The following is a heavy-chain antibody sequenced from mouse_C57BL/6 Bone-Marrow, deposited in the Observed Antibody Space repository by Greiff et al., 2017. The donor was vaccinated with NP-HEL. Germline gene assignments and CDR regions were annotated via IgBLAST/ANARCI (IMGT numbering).Heavy chain of an antibody. J-gene: IGHJ2*01. CDR1: GFTFSDYY. CDR3: ARDRGIRRGIYYFDY. Sequence: EVMLVESEGGLVQPGSSVKLSCTASGFTFSDYYMAWVRQVPEKGLEWVANINYDGSSTYYMDSLKSRFIISRDNAKNILYLQMSSLKSEDTATYYCARDRGIRRGIYYFDYWGQGTTLTVSS. V-gene: IGHV5-16*01. CDR2: INYDGSST. D-gene: IGHD2-12*01.